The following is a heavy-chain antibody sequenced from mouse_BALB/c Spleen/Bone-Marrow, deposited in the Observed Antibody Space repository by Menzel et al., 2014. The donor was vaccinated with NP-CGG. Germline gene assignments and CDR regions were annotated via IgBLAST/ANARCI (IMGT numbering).Heavy chain of an antibody. CDR1: GYSFTGHY. V-gene: IGHV1-31*01. J-gene: IGHJ1*01. CDR2: IYPYNGVS. Sequence: VQLQQSGPELVKPGASVKISCKASGYSFTGHYMHWVKQSHGNSLDWIGYIYPYNGVSSYNQKFKGKATLTVDKSSSTAYMELRSLTSDDSAVYYCESRGEYFDVWGAGTTVTVSS. CDR3: ESRGEYFDV.